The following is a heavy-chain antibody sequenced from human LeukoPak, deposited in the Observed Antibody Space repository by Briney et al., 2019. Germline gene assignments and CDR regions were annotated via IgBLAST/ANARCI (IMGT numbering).Heavy chain of an antibody. Sequence: PGESLRLSCAASGFGFTAAWMSWVRQAPGKGPEWVGRIKSRGGGETTDYAAPVTGRITISRDDSQNTLYLQINGLKIEDTGVYYCAWQTKYDFWRMDSWGLGTLVTVSS. D-gene: IGHD3-3*01. V-gene: IGHV3-15*01. CDR1: GFGFTAAW. J-gene: IGHJ4*02. CDR3: AWQTKYDFWRMDS. CDR2: IKSRGGGETT.